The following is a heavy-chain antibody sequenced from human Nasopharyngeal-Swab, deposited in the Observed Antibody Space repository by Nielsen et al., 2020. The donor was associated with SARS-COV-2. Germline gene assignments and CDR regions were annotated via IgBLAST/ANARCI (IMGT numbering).Heavy chain of an antibody. CDR2: INPGGGSA. Sequence: VRQMPGKGLEWMGIINPGGGSARYSQNFQGRVTMTRDTSTSTVYKELSSLRSEDTAVYYCARGGDPREVVAATDCFDPWGQGTLVTVSS. V-gene: IGHV1-46*01. J-gene: IGHJ5*02. CDR3: ARGGDPREVVAATDCFDP. D-gene: IGHD2-15*01.